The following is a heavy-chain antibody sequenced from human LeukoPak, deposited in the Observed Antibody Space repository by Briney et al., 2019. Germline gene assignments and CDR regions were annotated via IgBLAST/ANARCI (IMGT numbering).Heavy chain of an antibody. Sequence: SETLSLTCTVSGDPITSRTSCWSWIRQPPGKGLEWITCMYHTGDTFYSPSLRSRVTISIDTSKNQFSLKLSSVTAADTALYYCARHVAVAANYDYWGQGSLVIVSS. D-gene: IGHD6-19*01. CDR2: MYHTGDT. CDR1: GDPITSRTSC. CDR3: ARHVAVAANYDY. J-gene: IGHJ4*02. V-gene: IGHV4-39*01.